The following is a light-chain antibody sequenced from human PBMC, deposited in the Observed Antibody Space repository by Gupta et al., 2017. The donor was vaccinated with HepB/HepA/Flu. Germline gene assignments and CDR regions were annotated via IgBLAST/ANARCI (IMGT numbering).Light chain of an antibody. CDR2: DAS. Sequence: EIVLTQSPATLSLSPGERATLSCRASQSVSSYLAWYQQKPGQAPRLLIYDASNWATGIPARFSGSGSGTDFALTISSREPEDFAVYYCQQRSNWPSITFGQGTRVEIK. CDR3: QQRSNWPSIT. V-gene: IGKV3-11*01. CDR1: QSVSSY. J-gene: IGKJ5*01.